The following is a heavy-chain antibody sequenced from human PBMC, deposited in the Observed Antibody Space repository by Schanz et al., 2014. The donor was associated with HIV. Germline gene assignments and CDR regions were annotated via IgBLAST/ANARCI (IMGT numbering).Heavy chain of an antibody. Sequence: EVQLLESGGGLVRPGGSLRLSCTASGFPFSAYAMTWVRQAPGKGLEWVSGASSTGISTNYADSVKGRFTISRDNSRNTVYLQMNSLRAEDTAVYYCAKRPQAAVYAIPYYFDNWGQGTLVTVSS. D-gene: IGHD2-8*01. CDR2: ASSTGIST. J-gene: IGHJ4*02. V-gene: IGHV3-23*01. CDR1: GFPFSAYA. CDR3: AKRPQAAVYAIPYYFDN.